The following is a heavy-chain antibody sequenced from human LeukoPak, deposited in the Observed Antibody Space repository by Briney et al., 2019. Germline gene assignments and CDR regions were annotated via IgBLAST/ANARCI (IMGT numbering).Heavy chain of an antibody. V-gene: IGHV4-34*01. CDR2: INHSGSTKIEEINHSGST. CDR1: GGSLRSYY. Sequence: SETLSLTCAVSGGSLRSYYWSWIRQPPGKGLEWIGEINHSGSTKIEEINHSGSTNYNPSLKNRVTISADTSKNQFSLKLSSVTAADTAVYYCARGGYCGGGNCYFSDAFDIWGQGTMVTVSS. J-gene: IGHJ3*02. CDR3: ARGGYCGGGNCYFSDAFDI. D-gene: IGHD2-15*01.